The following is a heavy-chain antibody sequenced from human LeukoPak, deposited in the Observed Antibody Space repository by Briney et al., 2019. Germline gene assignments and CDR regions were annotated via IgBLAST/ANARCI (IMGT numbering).Heavy chain of an antibody. CDR3: AKDQNCSSTSCYIPILYYYYYYYGMDV. V-gene: IGHV3-9*01. D-gene: IGHD2-2*02. Sequence: SGGSLRLSCAASGFTFDDYAMHWVRQAPGKGLEWVSGISWNSGSIGYADSVKGRFTISRDNSKNTLYLQMNSLRAEDTAVYYCAKDQNCSSTSCYIPILYYYYYYYGMDVWGQGTTVTVSS. J-gene: IGHJ6*02. CDR2: ISWNSGSI. CDR1: GFTFDDYA.